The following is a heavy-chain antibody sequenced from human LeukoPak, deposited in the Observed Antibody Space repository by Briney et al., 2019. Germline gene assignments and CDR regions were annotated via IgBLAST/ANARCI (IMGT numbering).Heavy chain of an antibody. CDR1: EFIFSNYG. J-gene: IGHJ4*02. V-gene: IGHV3-48*01. Sequence: GGSVRLSCAASEFIFSNYGMNWVRQAPGKGLEWVSYISSNSRTINYADSVRGRFTIFRDNGKSSLYLQMNSLRVEDTAVYYCARGGYSRPDYWGQGTLVTVSS. CDR2: ISSNSRTI. D-gene: IGHD4-11*01. CDR3: ARGGYSRPDY.